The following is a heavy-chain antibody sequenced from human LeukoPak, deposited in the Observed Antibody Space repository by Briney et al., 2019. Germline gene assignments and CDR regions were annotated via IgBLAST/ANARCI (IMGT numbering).Heavy chain of an antibody. Sequence: SGPTLVNPTQTLTLTCTFSGFSLSSTGMGVAWIRQPPGKAPEWLALIFWDDDKRYRPSQETRLTIHKDTSKNQVVLTMTNMAPLDSATYYYAHTYYDISSAYYFDFWGQGTLVTVSS. CDR1: GFSLSSTGMG. V-gene: IGHV2-5*02. D-gene: IGHD3-22*01. J-gene: IGHJ4*02. CDR3: AHTYYDISSAYYFDF. CDR2: IFWDDDK.